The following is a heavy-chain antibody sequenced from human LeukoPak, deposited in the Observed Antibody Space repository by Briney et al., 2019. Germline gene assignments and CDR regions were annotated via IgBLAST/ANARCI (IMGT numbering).Heavy chain of an antibody. CDR3: ARGGLRGYSYGVDY. CDR2: INHSGST. V-gene: IGHV4-34*01. D-gene: IGHD5-18*01. CDR1: GFTVSSNH. Sequence: GSLRLSCAASGFTVSSNHMSWVRQAPGKGLEWIGEINHSGSTNYNPSLKSRVTISVDTSKNQFSLKLSSVTAADTAVYYCARGGLRGYSYGVDYWGQGTLVTVSS. J-gene: IGHJ4*02.